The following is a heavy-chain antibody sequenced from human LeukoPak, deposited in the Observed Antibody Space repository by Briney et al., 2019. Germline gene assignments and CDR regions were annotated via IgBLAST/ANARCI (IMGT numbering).Heavy chain of an antibody. J-gene: IGHJ4*02. CDR3: AKWGDYDILTGYYDPNY. CDR2: VSGRDDST. V-gene: IGHV3-23*01. CDR1: GFTFSNYA. Sequence: GGSLRLSCAASGFTFSNYAMYWVRQAPGKGLEWVSAVSGRDDSTYYADSVKGRFTISRDTSKNTLYLQMNSLRAEDTAVYYCAKWGDYDILTGYYDPNYWGQGTLVTVSS. D-gene: IGHD3-9*01.